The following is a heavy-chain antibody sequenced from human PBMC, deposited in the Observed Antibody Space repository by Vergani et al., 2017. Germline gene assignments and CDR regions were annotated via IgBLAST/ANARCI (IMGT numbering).Heavy chain of an antibody. J-gene: IGHJ5*02. CDR3: ARGVGRRLIAAAGTWWFDP. CDR1: GGSISSYY. CDR2: INHSGST. D-gene: IGHD6-13*01. Sequence: QVQLQESGPGLVKPSETLSLTCTVSGGSISSYYWSWIRQPPGKGLEWIGEINHSGSTNYNPSLKSRVTISVDTSKNQFSLKLSSVTAADTAVYYCARGVGRRLIAAAGTWWFDPWGQGTLVTVSS. V-gene: IGHV4-34*01.